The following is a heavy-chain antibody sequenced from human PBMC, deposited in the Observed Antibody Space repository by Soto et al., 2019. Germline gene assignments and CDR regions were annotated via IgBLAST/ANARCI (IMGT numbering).Heavy chain of an antibody. CDR1: GYTFTNYA. Sequence: ASVKVSCKASGYTFTNYAMHWMRQAPGQRLEWMGWINTGNGNTKYSQKFQGRVTITRDTSASTAYVELSSLRTEDTAVYYCARGLGGYLDYIDDWGQGTLVIVSS. CDR3: ARGLGGYLDYIDD. J-gene: IGHJ4*02. CDR2: INTGNGNT. V-gene: IGHV1-3*04. D-gene: IGHD3-16*02.